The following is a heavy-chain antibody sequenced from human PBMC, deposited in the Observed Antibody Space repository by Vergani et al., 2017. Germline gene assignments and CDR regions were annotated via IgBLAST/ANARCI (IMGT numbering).Heavy chain of an antibody. CDR3: ATQKVVPYAFDI. V-gene: IGHV1-69*01. D-gene: IGHD3-22*01. CDR1: GGTFSSYA. CDR2: TIPTFGTA. J-gene: IGHJ3*02. Sequence: QVQLVQSGAEVKKPGSSVKVSCKASGGTFSSYAISWVRQAPGQGLEWMGGTIPTFGTANYAKKFQGRVRITADESTSTAYMELSSLRSEDKAVYYCATQKVVPYAFDIWGQGTMVTVSS.